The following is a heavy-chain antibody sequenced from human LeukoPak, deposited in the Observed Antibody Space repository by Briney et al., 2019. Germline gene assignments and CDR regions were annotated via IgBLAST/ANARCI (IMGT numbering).Heavy chain of an antibody. V-gene: IGHV4-59*01. CDR3: ARESYDSSGLDY. J-gene: IGHJ4*02. CDR2: IYYSGST. D-gene: IGHD3-22*01. Sequence: SETLSLTCTVSGGSISSYYWSWIRQPPGKGLEWIGYIYYSGSTNYNPSLKSRVTISVDTSKNQFSLKQSSVTAADTAVYYCARESYDSSGLDYWGQGTLVTVSS. CDR1: GGSISSYY.